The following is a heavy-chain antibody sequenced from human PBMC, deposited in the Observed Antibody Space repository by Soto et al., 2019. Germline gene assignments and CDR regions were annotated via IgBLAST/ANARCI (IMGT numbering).Heavy chain of an antibody. CDR2: IRYNGNI. J-gene: IGHJ4*02. V-gene: IGHV4-59*02. CDR3: AKQESDWNDHFDY. D-gene: IGHD1-1*01. Sequence: SETLSLTCTVSGASVSTSYWSWVRQRPGKGLEWIGYIRYNGNIKHNPSLNSRLSISVDTSKNQFSLTLSSVTAADTAVYYCAKQESDWNDHFDYWGQGTLVTVSS. CDR1: GASVSTSY.